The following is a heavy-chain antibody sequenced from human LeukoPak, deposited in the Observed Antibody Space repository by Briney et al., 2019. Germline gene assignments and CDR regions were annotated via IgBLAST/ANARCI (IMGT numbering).Heavy chain of an antibody. J-gene: IGHJ5*02. D-gene: IGHD6-19*01. CDR2: IKQDGSEK. CDR3: ARDRPVGSGWYPNWFDP. Sequence: GGSLRLSCAASGFTFSSYWMSWVRQAPGEGLEWVANIKQDGSEKYYVDSVKGRFTISRDNAKNSLYLQMNSLRAEDTAVYYCARDRPVGSGWYPNWFDPWGQGTLVTVSS. V-gene: IGHV3-7*01. CDR1: GFTFSSYW.